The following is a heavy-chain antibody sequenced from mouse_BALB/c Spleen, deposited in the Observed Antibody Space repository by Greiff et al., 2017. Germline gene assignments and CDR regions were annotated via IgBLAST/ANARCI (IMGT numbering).Heavy chain of an antibody. D-gene: IGHD2-4*01. CDR1: GFTFSSFG. V-gene: IGHV5-17*02. CDR3: ARGDYAGSWFAY. J-gene: IGHJ3*01. Sequence: EVQGVESGGGLVQPGGSRKLSCAASGFTFSSFGMHWVRQAPEKGLEWVAYISSGSSTIYYADTVKGRFTISRDNPKNTLFLQMTSLRSEDTAMYYCARGDYAGSWFAYWGQGTLVTVSA. CDR2: ISSGSSTI.